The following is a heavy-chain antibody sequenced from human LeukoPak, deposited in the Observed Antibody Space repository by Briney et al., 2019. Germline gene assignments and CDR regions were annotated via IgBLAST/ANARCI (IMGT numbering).Heavy chain of an antibody. V-gene: IGHV3-21*01. CDR2: ISSSSSYI. D-gene: IGHD4/OR15-4a*01. CDR1: GFTFSSYS. CDR3: ARAGANFKTSPFDY. Sequence: GGSLRLSCAASGFTFSSYSMNWVRQAPGKGLEWVSSISSSSSYIYYADSVKGRFTISRDNAKNSLYLQMNSLRAEDTAVYYCARAGANFKTSPFDYWGHGTLVTVSS. J-gene: IGHJ4*01.